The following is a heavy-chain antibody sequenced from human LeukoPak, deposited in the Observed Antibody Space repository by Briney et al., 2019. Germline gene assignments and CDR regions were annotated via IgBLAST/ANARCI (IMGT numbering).Heavy chain of an antibody. CDR1: GGSISSYYW. J-gene: IGHJ4*02. CDR3: ARMGKGYYFDY. V-gene: IGHV2-70*16. D-gene: IGHD3-10*01. Sequence: TLSLTCTVSGGSISSYYWSWIRQPPGEALEWLARIDWDDDKFYSTSLKTRLTISKDTSKNQVVLTMTNMDPVDTATYYCARMGKGYYFDYWGQGTLVTVSS. CDR2: IDWDDDK.